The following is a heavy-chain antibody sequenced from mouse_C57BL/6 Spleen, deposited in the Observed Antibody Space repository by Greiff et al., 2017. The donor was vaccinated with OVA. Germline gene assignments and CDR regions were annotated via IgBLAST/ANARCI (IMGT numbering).Heavy chain of an antibody. D-gene: IGHD1-1*01. CDR3: ARHGPYAMDY. Sequence: VQLQQPGAELVRPGSSVKLSCKASGYTFTSYWMHWVKQRPIQGLEWIGNIDPSDSETHYNQKFKDKATLTVDKSSSTAYMQLSSLTSEDSAVYYCARHGPYAMDYWGQGTSVTVSS. J-gene: IGHJ4*01. CDR1: GYTFTSYW. CDR2: IDPSDSET. V-gene: IGHV1-52*01.